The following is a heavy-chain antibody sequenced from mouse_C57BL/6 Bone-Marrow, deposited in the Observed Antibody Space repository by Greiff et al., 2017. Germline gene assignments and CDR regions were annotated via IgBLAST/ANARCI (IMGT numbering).Heavy chain of an antibody. V-gene: IGHV1-82*01. D-gene: IGHD1-1*01. CDR3: ARGYYYYGDY. Sequence: QVQLKQSGPVLVKPGASVKISCKASGYAFSSSWMNWVKQRPGKGLEWIGRIYPGDGDTNYNGKFKGKATLTADKSSSTAYMQLSSLTSEDSAVYFCARGYYYYGDYWGQGTTLTVSS. J-gene: IGHJ2*01. CDR2: IYPGDGDT. CDR1: GYAFSSSW.